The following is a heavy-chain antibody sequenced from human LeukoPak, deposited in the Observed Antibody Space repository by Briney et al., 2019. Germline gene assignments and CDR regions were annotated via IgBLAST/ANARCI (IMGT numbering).Heavy chain of an antibody. V-gene: IGHV1-18*01. J-gene: IGHJ4*02. Sequence: ASVKVSCKASGYTFTSYDISWVRQAPGQGLEWMGWISPYNGNTKYLQKLQGRVTMTTDTSTSTAYMELRSLTSDDTAVYYCAREESIGSYQFLHDYWGQGTLVTVSS. CDR1: GYTFTSYD. D-gene: IGHD1-26*01. CDR2: ISPYNGNT. CDR3: AREESIGSYQFLHDY.